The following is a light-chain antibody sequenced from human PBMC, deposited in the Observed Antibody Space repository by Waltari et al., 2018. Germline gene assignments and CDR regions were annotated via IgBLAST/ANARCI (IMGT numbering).Light chain of an antibody. CDR2: KAS. CDR1: RDFASF. Sequence: AIQLTQSPPSLSASIGDTVSITCRASRDFASFLAWYQQKPGKAPKLLIYKASTLHRGVPSRFSGSGSGTNFTLTINGLQPEDFATYYCQQINIFPFTFGPGTKVDIK. CDR3: QQINIFPFT. J-gene: IGKJ3*01. V-gene: IGKV1-13*02.